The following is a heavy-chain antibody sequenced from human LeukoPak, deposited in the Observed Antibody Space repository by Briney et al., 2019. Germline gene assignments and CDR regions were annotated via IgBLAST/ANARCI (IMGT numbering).Heavy chain of an antibody. V-gene: IGHV1-18*01. CDR1: GYTFTSYG. D-gene: IGHD3-9*01. CDR3: ARDESWCYDILTGYREVGNNWFDP. J-gene: IGHJ5*02. CDR2: ISAYNGNT. Sequence: GASVKVSCKASGYTFTSYGISWVRQAPGQGLEWMGWISAYNGNTNYAEKLQGRVTMTTDTSTSTAYMELRSLRSDDTAVYYCARDESWCYDILTGYREVGNNWFDPWGQGTLVTVSS.